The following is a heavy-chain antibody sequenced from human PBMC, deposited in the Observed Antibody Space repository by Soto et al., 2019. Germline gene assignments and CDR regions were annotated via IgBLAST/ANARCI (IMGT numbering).Heavy chain of an antibody. CDR3: ARDRGLVSAVGGKMVNHYGLDV. CDR1: GGTFSRNT. J-gene: IGHJ6*02. D-gene: IGHD3-10*01. CDR2: IIPLLNIP. Sequence: QVQLVQSGAEVKKPGSSVKVSCEASGGTFSRNTISWLRQAPGQGLEWMGRIIPLLNIPNYAQNFQGRVMMTADRSTTTVYMEVSSLKSEDTAVYYCARDRGLVSAVGGKMVNHYGLDVWGQGTTVTVSS. V-gene: IGHV1-69*08.